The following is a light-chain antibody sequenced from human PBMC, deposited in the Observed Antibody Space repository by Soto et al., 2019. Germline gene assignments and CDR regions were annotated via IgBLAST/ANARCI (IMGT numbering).Light chain of an antibody. V-gene: IGLV2-8*01. J-gene: IGLJ3*02. Sequence: QSALTQPPSASGSPGQSVTISCTGTSSDIGAYNYVSWFQQHPGEAPKLIISEVNKRPSGVPDRFSGSKSGNTASLTVSGLQSEDEADYYCEAWDDTLKGHVFGGGTKVTVL. CDR1: SSDIGAYNY. CDR2: EVN. CDR3: EAWDDTLKGHV.